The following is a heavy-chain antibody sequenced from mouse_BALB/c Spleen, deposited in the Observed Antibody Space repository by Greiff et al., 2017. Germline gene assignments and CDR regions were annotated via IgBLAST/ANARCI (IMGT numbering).Heavy chain of an antibody. CDR2: IDPANGNT. CDR3: ARGRPSAY. Sequence: VQLKESGAELVKPGASVKLSCTASGFNIKDTYMHWVKQRPEQGLEWIGRIDPANGNTKYDPKFQGKATITADTPSNTAYLQLSSLTSEDTAVYYCARGRPSAYWGQGTLVTVSA. CDR1: GFNIKDTY. V-gene: IGHV14-3*02. J-gene: IGHJ3*01.